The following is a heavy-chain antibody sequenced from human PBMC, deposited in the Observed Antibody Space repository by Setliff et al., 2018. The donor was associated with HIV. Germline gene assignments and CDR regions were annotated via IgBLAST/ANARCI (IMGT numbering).Heavy chain of an antibody. CDR2: INHSGNT. CDR1: GGSFMGYY. V-gene: IGHV4-34*01. CDR3: ARGPESVAPRMCAFDI. J-gene: IGHJ3*02. D-gene: IGHD6-6*01. Sequence: ASETLSLTCAVYGGSFMGYYWNWIRQPPGKGLEWIGEINHSGNTNSNPSLKSRVTISVDPSKSQFSLRLNSVTAADTATYYCARGPESVAPRMCAFDIWGQGTMVT.